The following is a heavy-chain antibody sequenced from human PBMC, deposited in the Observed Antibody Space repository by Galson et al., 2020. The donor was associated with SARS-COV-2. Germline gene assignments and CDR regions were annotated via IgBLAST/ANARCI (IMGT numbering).Heavy chain of an antibody. D-gene: IGHD1-26*01. J-gene: IGHJ5*02. Sequence: SETLSLTCTVSGGSISSSSYYWGWIRQPPGKGLEWIGSIYYSGSTYYNPSLKSRVTISVDTSKNQFSLKLSSVTAADTAVYYCARQGLGVGSLTRGGWFDPWGQGTLVTVSS. CDR2: IYYSGST. CDR3: ARQGLGVGSLTRGGWFDP. V-gene: IGHV4-39*01. CDR1: GGSISSSSYY.